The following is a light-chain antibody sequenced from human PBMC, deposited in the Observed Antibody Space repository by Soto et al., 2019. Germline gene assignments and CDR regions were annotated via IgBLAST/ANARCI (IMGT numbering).Light chain of an antibody. Sequence: EVVLTQSPGTLSLSPRERATLSCRASQSVSNNYLACYQHKPGQAPRLLIYGASNRAPGIPDRFSGSGSGPDFTLTISRLEPEDFAVYYCQQYAASPRTFGQGTLVEVK. J-gene: IGKJ1*01. CDR2: GAS. V-gene: IGKV3-20*01. CDR1: QSVSNNY. CDR3: QQYAASPRT.